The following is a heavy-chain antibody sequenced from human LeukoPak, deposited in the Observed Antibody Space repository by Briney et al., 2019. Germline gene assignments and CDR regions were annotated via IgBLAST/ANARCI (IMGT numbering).Heavy chain of an antibody. D-gene: IGHD4-11*01. CDR1: GGLISRYY. J-gene: IGHJ2*01. Sequence: SVTLSLPCTLSGGLISRYYWSWLRQSPGKGLEWLGSIYYSRSTYYYPSLKSRVTISVDSSKNQFSLKLSTVTAADTAVYYRATTVKMYIDRWGRGTLVTLPA. V-gene: IGHV4-59*05. CDR3: ATTVKMYIDR. CDR2: IYYSRST.